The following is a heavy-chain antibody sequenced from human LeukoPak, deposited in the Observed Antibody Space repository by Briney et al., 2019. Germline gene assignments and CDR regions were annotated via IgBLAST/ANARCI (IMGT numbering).Heavy chain of an antibody. J-gene: IGHJ4*02. Sequence: GGSLRLSCAASGFTFSSYWMHWVRQAPGKGLEWVSAISGSGGSTYYADSVKGRSTISRDNSKNTLYLQMNSLRAEDTAVYYCYVRGVIEGFDYWGQGTLVTASS. CDR2: ISGSGGST. CDR3: YVRGVIEGFDY. V-gene: IGHV3-23*01. CDR1: GFTFSSYW. D-gene: IGHD3-10*01.